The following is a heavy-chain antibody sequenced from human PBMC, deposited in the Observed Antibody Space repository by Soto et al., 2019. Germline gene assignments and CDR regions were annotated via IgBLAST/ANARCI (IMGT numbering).Heavy chain of an antibody. D-gene: IGHD5-12*01. J-gene: IGHJ4*02. CDR1: GFIFSNYG. CDR2: ISYDGSRK. V-gene: IGHV3-30*18. CDR3: AKDIHPGRDTYHYGADY. Sequence: QVQLVESGGGVVQPGTSLTLSCSASGFIFSNYGMHWVRQAPGKGLEWVSIISYDGSRKNYVDSVKGRFTISRDNSKNTLDMQMKSLRAEDTAVYYCAKDIHPGRDTYHYGADYWGQGTLVAVSS.